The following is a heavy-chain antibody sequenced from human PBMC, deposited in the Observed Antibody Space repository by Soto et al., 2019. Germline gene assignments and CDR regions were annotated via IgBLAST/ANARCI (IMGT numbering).Heavy chain of an antibody. J-gene: IGHJ4*02. CDR1: GYTFSEYG. D-gene: IGHD3-16*01. V-gene: IGHV1-18*01. Sequence: QVQLVQSGAEAKKPGASVKVSCKASGYTFSEYGITWVRQAPGQGLEWMGWINAYSGNTNYAQKLQGRVTMTTDTSTSKAYMELRSLTSDDTAVYYCARVWRMIDYWGQGTLVTVSS. CDR2: INAYSGNT. CDR3: ARVWRMIDY.